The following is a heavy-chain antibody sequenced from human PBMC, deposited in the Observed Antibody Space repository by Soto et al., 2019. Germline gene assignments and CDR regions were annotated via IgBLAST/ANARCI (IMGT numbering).Heavy chain of an antibody. CDR3: ARIAVGAVAGKSAFDI. Sequence: QVQLQESGPGLVKPSETLSLTCTVSGGSISSYYWSWIRQPPGKGLEWIGYIYYSGSTNYNPSLKSRVTISVDTSKNQSSLKLSSVTAADTAVYYCARIAVGAVAGKSAFDIWGQGTMVTVSS. D-gene: IGHD6-19*01. CDR2: IYYSGST. CDR1: GGSISSYY. J-gene: IGHJ3*02. V-gene: IGHV4-59*01.